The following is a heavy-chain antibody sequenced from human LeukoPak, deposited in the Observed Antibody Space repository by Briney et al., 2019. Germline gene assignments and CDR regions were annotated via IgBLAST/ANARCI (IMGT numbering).Heavy chain of an antibody. D-gene: IGHD1-26*01. V-gene: IGHV3-30*02. CDR2: IRYDGSNK. CDR1: GFTFSSYG. Sequence: GGSLRLSCAASGFTFSSYGMHWVRQAPGKGLEWVAFIRYDGSNKYYADSVKGRFTISRDNSKNTLYLQMNSLRAEDTAVYYCAKDYRSGSFSALNWFDPWGQGTLVTVSS. CDR3: AKDYRSGSFSALNWFDP. J-gene: IGHJ5*02.